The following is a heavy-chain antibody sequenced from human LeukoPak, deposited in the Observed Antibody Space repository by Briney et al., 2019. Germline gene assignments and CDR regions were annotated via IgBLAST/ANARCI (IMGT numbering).Heavy chain of an antibody. CDR1: GFTVSSNS. CDR3: AKAPHDYGDYHWFDP. Sequence: GGSLRLSCTVSGFTVSSNSMSWVRQAPGKGLEWVSFIYSDNTHYSDSVKGRFTISRDNSKNTLYLQMNSLRAEDTAVYYCAKAPHDYGDYHWFDPWGQGTLVTVSS. V-gene: IGHV3-66*03. D-gene: IGHD4-17*01. J-gene: IGHJ5*02. CDR2: IYSDNT.